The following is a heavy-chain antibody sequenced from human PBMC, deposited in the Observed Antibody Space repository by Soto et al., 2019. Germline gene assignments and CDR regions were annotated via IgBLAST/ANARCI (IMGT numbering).Heavy chain of an antibody. CDR2: MNPNSGNT. V-gene: IGHV1-8*01. Sequence: RASVKVSCKASGYTFSSYDINWVRQASGQGLEWMGWMNPNSGNTGYAQKFQGRVSMTRNTSITTAYMELSSLTSDDTAVYYCARSSRDYWGQGTQVTVSS. J-gene: IGHJ4*02. CDR3: ARSSRDY. CDR1: GYTFSSYD.